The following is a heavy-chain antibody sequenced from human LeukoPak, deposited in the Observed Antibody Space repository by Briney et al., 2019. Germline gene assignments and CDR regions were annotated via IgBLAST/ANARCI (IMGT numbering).Heavy chain of an antibody. D-gene: IGHD2-2*01. J-gene: IGHJ5*02. V-gene: IGHV1-69*04. CDR1: GGTFSSYA. Sequence: SVKVSCKASGGTFSSYAISWVRQAPGQGLGWMGGIIPILGIANYAQKFQGRVTITADKSTSTAYMELSSLRSEDTAVYYCARVPYIVVVPAAEANWFDPWGQGTLVTVSS. CDR3: ARVPYIVVVPAAEANWFDP. CDR2: IIPILGIA.